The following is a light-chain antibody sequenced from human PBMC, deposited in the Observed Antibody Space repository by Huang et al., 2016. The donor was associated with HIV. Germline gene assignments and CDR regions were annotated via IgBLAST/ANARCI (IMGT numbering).Light chain of an antibody. V-gene: IGKV3-15*01. CDR3: QQNNNWPPLFT. J-gene: IGKJ3*01. CDR2: GAS. CDR1: QRFSSN. Sequence: EIVMTQSPATLSVSPGERATLSCRASQRFSSNLALYQHKPGQAPRLLIYGASTRATGIPARLSGSGSGTEFTLTISSLQSEDFAVYYCQQNNNWPPLFTFGPGTKVDIK.